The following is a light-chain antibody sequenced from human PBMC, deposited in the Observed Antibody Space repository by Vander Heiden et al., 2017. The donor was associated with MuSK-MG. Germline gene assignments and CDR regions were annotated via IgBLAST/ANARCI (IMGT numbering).Light chain of an antibody. Sequence: DIQMTQSPSTLSASVGDRVTITCRASQSVSIWLAWYQQKPGKAPKLLIYDVSSLESGVPLRFSGSGSGTEFTLTISSLQPDDFATYDCQQDNSYSQTFGQGTKVEVK. CDR1: QSVSIW. V-gene: IGKV1-5*01. J-gene: IGKJ1*01. CDR3: QQDNSYSQT. CDR2: DVS.